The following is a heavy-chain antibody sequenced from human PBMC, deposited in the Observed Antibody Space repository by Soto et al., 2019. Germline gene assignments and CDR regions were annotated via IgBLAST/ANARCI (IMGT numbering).Heavy chain of an antibody. CDR1: GYSFTSHF. V-gene: IGHV1-3*04. J-gene: IGHJ4*02. D-gene: IGHD3-22*01. Sequence: QVQLVQSGAEVKKPGASMKVSCRTSGYSFTSHFIHWVRQAPGQRLEWMGWINTGNGNTRYSENLEGTVTITRATSARTVYMELSSLRSEDTAVYYCARDRYYYYDTSGYYSYWGQGTLVTVSS. CDR3: ARDRYYYYDTSGYYSY. CDR2: INTGNGNT.